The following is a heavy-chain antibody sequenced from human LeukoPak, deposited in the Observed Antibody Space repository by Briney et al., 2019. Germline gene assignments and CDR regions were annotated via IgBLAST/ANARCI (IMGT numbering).Heavy chain of an antibody. V-gene: IGHV4-34*01. CDR3: ARDLMT. Sequence: SETLSLTCAVSGGSFSGKYWTWICQPPGKGLEWIGEITYSGSIYYNPSLKSRVTISVDTSKNQFSLKLNSVTAADTAVYYCARDLMTWGQGTLVTVSS. J-gene: IGHJ4*02. CDR2: ITYSGSI. CDR1: GGSFSGKY.